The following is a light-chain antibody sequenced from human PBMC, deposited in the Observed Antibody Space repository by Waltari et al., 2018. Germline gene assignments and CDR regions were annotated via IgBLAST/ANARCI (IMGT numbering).Light chain of an antibody. V-gene: IGKV1D-12*01. CDR3: LQVSNFPIT. Sequence: IQMTQSPSSVSASLGDRVPITCRASQDISRYLAWYQQTPGRSPKLLIFDTSSLQSGVPSRFSGSGSGTDFTLTISSLQPEDFATYYCLQVSNFPITFGQGTRLEIK. CDR2: DTS. J-gene: IGKJ5*01. CDR1: QDISRY.